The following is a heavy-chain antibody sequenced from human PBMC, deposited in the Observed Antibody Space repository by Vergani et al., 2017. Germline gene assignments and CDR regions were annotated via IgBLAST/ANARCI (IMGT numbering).Heavy chain of an antibody. CDR3: ASAYGSGVGIGY. CDR1: GYTFTGYY. CDR2: INPNSGGT. D-gene: IGHD3-10*01. Sequence: QVQLVQSGAEVKKPGASVKVSCKASGYTFTGYYMHWVRQAPGQGLEWMGWINPNSGGTHYAQKFQGRVTMTRDKSISTAYMELSRLRSDDTAVYYCASAYGSGVGIGYWGQGTLGTVSS. V-gene: IGHV1-2*02. J-gene: IGHJ4*02.